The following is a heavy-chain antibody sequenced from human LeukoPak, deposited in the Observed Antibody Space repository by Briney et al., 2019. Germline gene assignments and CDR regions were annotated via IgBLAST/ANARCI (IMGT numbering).Heavy chain of an antibody. CDR1: GGSISSRSYN. CDR2: ISYSGST. J-gene: IGHJ4*02. Sequence: SETLSLTCTVSGGSISSRSYNWGWVRQPPGKGLEWIGIISYSGSTYYNPSLDSRVTISVDTSKNQFSLKPSSVTAADSAVYYCTRRDRAVAGTSRTNYFDSWGQGTLVTVSS. CDR3: TRRDRAVAGTSRTNYFDS. V-gene: IGHV4-39*01. D-gene: IGHD6-19*01.